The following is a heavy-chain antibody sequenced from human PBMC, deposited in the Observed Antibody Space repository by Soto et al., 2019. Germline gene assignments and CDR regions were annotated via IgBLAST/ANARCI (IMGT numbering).Heavy chain of an antibody. Sequence: SETLSLTCTVSGGSISSYYWSWIRQPAGKGLEWIGRIYTSGSTNYNPSLKSRVTMSVDTSKNQFSLNLSSVTAADTAVYYCARGEGYCPSTSGRFSSHFYYYGMDVWGQGTTVTVSS. CDR3: ARGEGYCPSTSGRFSSHFYYYGMDV. V-gene: IGHV4-4*07. CDR1: GGSISSYY. D-gene: IGHD2-2*01. CDR2: IYTSGST. J-gene: IGHJ6*02.